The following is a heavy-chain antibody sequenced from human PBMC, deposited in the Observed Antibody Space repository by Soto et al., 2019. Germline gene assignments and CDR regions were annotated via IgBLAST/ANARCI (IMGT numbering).Heavy chain of an antibody. V-gene: IGHV1-69*01. J-gene: IGHJ4*02. CDR1: GGTFSSYA. CDR3: AGLMVRGYSYGYDVY. Sequence: QVQLVQSGAEVKKPGSSVKVSCKASGGTFSSYAISWVRQAPGQGLEWMGGIIPIFGTANYAQKFQGRVTITADESTSPAYMELSSLRPEDTAVYYCAGLMVRGYSYGYDVYWGQGTLVTVSS. D-gene: IGHD5-18*01. CDR2: IIPIFGTA.